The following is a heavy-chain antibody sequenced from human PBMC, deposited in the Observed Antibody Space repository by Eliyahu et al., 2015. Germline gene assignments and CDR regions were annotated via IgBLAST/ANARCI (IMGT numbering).Heavy chain of an antibody. CDR3: AREVQAAMLNWFDP. J-gene: IGHJ5*02. D-gene: IGHD2-2*01. V-gene: IGHV1-2*06. CDR2: INPNSGGT. Sequence: QVQLVQSGAEVKKPGASVKVSCKASGXTFTGYYMHWXRQAPGQGLEWMGRINPNSGGTNYAQKFQGRVTMTRDTSISTAYMELSRLRSDDTAVYYCAREVQAAMLNWFDPWGQGTLVTVSS. CDR1: GXTFTGYY.